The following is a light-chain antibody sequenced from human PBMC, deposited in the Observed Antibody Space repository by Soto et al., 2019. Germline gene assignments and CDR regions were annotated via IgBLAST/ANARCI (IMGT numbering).Light chain of an antibody. Sequence: SYELTQPPSVSVSPGQTASITCSGDTLGGKYACWYQQKPGQSPVLVIYEDTKRPSGIPERFSGSNSGHTATLTISGTQTMDEADYYCQAWDPRVPLFGGGTKLTVL. CDR1: TLGGKY. CDR2: EDT. V-gene: IGLV3-1*01. CDR3: QAWDPRVPL. J-gene: IGLJ2*01.